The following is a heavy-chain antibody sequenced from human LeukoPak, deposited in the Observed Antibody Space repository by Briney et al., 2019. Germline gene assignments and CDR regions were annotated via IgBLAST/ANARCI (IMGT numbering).Heavy chain of an antibody. D-gene: IGHD1/OR15-1a*01. J-gene: IGHJ4*02. Sequence: GASVKVSCKASGYTFTSYGISWVRQAPGQGLDWMGWISAYNGNTNYAQKLQGRVTMTTDTSTSTAYMELRSLRSDDTAVYYCARGRSSRTSRLHPDYWGQGTLVTVSS. CDR3: ARGRSSRTSRLHPDY. V-gene: IGHV1-18*01. CDR1: GYTFTSYG. CDR2: ISAYNGNT.